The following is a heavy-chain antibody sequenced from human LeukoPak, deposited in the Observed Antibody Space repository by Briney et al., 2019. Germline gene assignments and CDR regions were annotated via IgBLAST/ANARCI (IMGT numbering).Heavy chain of an antibody. D-gene: IGHD3-16*01. CDR2: IKTDGSWT. J-gene: IGHJ4*02. Sequence: TGGSLRLSCEASGFTFSDHWMHWVRQVPGKGLVWVSRIKTDGSWTNDADSVKGRFTISRDNAENTLYLQMNSLRVEDTAVYYCVRGVGGSSYLDYWGQGALVTVSS. V-gene: IGHV3-74*01. CDR1: GFTFSDHW. CDR3: VRGVGGSSYLDY.